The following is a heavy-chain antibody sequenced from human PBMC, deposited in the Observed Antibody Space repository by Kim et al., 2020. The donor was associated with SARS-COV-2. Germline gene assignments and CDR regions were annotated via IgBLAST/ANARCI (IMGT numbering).Heavy chain of an antibody. CDR3: AKDPYYDFWSGYYFDY. D-gene: IGHD3-3*01. V-gene: IGHV3-23*01. J-gene: IGHJ4*02. Sequence: SVKGRCTLSRDNSKNTLYLQRNSLRAEDTAVYYCAKDPYYDFWSGYYFDYWGQGTLVTVSS.